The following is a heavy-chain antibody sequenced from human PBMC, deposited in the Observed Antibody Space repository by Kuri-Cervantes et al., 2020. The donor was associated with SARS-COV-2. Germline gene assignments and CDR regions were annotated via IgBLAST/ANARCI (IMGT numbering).Heavy chain of an antibody. J-gene: IGHJ6*02. CDR2: ISYDGSNK. CDR3: AKDLIYGARAYGGYYGMDV. CDR1: GFTFSSYA. D-gene: IGHD4-23*01. Sequence: GESLKISCAASGFTFSSYAMHWVRQAPGKGLEWVAVISYDGSNKYYADSAKGRFTISGDNSKNTLYLQMNSLRAEDTAVYYCAKDLIYGARAYGGYYGMDVWGQGTMVTVSS. V-gene: IGHV3-30*18.